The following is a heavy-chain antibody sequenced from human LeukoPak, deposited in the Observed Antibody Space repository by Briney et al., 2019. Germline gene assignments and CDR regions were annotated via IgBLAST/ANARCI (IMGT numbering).Heavy chain of an antibody. V-gene: IGHV3-9*03. J-gene: IGHJ4*02. CDR3: VARGGGAAGTDYFDY. D-gene: IGHD6-13*01. CDR2: ISWKSGRI. Sequence: GGSLRLSCAASGFTFDDYAMNWVRQAPGKGLEWVSGISWKSGRIAYADSVKGRFTISRDNAKNSLYLQMNSLRVEDMALYYCVARGGGAAGTDYFDYWGQGTLVTVSS. CDR1: GFTFDDYA.